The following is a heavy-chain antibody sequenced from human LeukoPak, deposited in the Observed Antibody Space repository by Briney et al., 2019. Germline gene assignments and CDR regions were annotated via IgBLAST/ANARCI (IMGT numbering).Heavy chain of an antibody. Sequence: GGSLRLSCAASGFTFSRYSMNWVRQAPGKGLEWVSYISRSGSTIYYAGSVKGRFTISRDNAKNSLYLQMNSLRDEDTAVYYCARDTEHLYFVFDYWGQGTLVTVSS. CDR2: ISRSGSTI. J-gene: IGHJ4*02. CDR1: GFTFSRYS. D-gene: IGHD2-2*02. CDR3: ARDTEHLYFVFDY. V-gene: IGHV3-48*02.